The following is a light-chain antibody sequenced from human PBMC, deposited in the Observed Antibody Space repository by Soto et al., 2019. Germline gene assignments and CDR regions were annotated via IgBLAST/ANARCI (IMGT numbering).Light chain of an antibody. J-gene: IGKJ5*01. CDR2: AAS. Sequence: DSQMSRSPSSVSESVGDRVSITCRARQGISSWLAWYQQKPGKAPKLLIYAASSLPTGVPSRFSGSGSGTDFTLTISSLQPEDFATYYCQQANSFPITFGQGTRLEIK. V-gene: IGKV1D-12*01. CDR3: QQANSFPIT. CDR1: QGISSW.